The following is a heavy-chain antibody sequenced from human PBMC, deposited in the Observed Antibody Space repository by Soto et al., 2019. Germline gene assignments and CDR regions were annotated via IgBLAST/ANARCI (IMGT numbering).Heavy chain of an antibody. Sequence: SETLSLTCTVSGGSVSSGSYYWSWIRQPPGKGLEWIGYIYYSGSTNYNPSLKSRVTISVDTSKNQFSLKLSSVTAADTAVYYCARAVYGDYFPFDYWGQGTLVTV. D-gene: IGHD4-17*01. CDR1: GGSVSSGSYY. V-gene: IGHV4-61*01. CDR3: ARAVYGDYFPFDY. CDR2: IYYSGST. J-gene: IGHJ4*02.